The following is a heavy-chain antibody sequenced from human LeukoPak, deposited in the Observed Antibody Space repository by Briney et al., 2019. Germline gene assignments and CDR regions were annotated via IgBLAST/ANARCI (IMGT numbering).Heavy chain of an antibody. Sequence: TGGSLRLSCAASGFTFSSYAMSWVRQAPGKGLEWVSAISGSGVSTYYADSVKGRFTISRANSKNTLYLQMSSLRVEDTAIYYCTKSPFSGSYRFEYWGQGTLVTVSS. J-gene: IGHJ4*02. CDR2: ISGSGVST. CDR3: TKSPFSGSYRFEY. D-gene: IGHD1-26*01. CDR1: GFTFSSYA. V-gene: IGHV3-23*01.